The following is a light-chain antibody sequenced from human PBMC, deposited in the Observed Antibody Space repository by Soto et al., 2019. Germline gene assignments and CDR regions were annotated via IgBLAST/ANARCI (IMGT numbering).Light chain of an antibody. CDR2: DVS. J-gene: IGKJ1*01. V-gene: IGKV3-15*01. Sequence: ETVLTQSPATLSVSPGARVTLSCRSSETVSTNLAWYQQRPGQAPRLLIYDVSTGATGIPAVFTGGRSGTEVHRSISSLQSEDFGVYYCQQYNSWPQTFGQGTKVEIK. CDR1: ETVSTN. CDR3: QQYNSWPQT.